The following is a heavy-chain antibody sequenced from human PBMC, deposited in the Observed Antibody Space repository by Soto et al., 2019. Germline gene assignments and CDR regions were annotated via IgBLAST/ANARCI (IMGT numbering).Heavy chain of an antibody. CDR2: IHYSGTT. CDR1: GGSISSDSYY. J-gene: IGHJ5*02. Sequence: QLQLQESGPGLVKPSETLSLTCAVSGGSISSDSYYWAWIRQPPGKGLEWIGNIHYSGTTYYNPVLQTRLTMSVDTSNNHFPLKLNSVPAAYTAVYYCARSDQISVLLWFVDFEHWGRGTLVTVSS. CDR3: ARSDQISVLLWFVDFEH. D-gene: IGHD3-10*01. V-gene: IGHV4-39*02.